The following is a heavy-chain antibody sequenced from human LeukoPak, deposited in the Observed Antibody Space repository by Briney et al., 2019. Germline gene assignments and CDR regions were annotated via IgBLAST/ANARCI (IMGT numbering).Heavy chain of an antibody. Sequence: GGSLRLSCAASGFTFSGYAMNWVRQTPGKGLEWVSSISSSSSYIYYADSVKGRFTISRDNAKNSLYLQMNSLRAEGTAVYYCASFAGGSGSYTVDYWGQGTLDTVSS. D-gene: IGHD3-10*01. CDR2: ISSSSSYI. CDR3: ASFAGGSGSYTVDY. J-gene: IGHJ4*02. V-gene: IGHV3-21*01. CDR1: GFTFSGYA.